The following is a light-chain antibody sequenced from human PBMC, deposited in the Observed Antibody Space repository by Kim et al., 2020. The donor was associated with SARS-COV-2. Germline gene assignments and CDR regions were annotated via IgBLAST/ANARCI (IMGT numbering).Light chain of an antibody. V-gene: IGLV3-19*01. Sequence: LGQTVRLTCQGESLRNYYATWYQQRPGQAPVLVLYGKYNRPSGIPDRCSGSASGNTASLTIAGAQAEDEADYYCNSRDSSGDHVVFGGGTKLTVL. CDR2: GKY. CDR1: SLRNYY. J-gene: IGLJ3*02. CDR3: NSRDSSGDHVV.